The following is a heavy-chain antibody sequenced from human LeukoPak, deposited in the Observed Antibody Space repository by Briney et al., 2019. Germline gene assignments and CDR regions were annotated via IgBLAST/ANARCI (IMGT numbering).Heavy chain of an antibody. CDR1: GITFSSFG. CDR2: IRYDGSEE. J-gene: IGHJ4*02. D-gene: IGHD5-18*01. CDR3: AKGYTYTFDYFDS. V-gene: IGHV3-30*02. Sequence: GGSLRLSCAASGITFSSFGMHWVRPAPGKGVDWVAFIRYDGSEEYYADSVKGRFTISRDNSKKTLYLQMNSLRAEDTAVYYCAKGYTYTFDYFDSWGQGTLVTVSS.